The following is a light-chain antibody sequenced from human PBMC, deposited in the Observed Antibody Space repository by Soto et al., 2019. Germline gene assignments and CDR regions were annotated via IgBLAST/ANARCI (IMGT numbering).Light chain of an antibody. Sequence: QSVLTQPPSVSGAPGQRVTISCTGSSSNIGAHYDVHWYQQLPGTAPKLLIYGNSNRPSGVPDRFSGSTSGTSASLAITGRQAEDEADYYCQSYDTSLTGYVFGTGTKLTVL. V-gene: IGLV1-40*01. CDR1: SSNIGAHYD. CDR2: GNS. CDR3: QSYDTSLTGYV. J-gene: IGLJ1*01.